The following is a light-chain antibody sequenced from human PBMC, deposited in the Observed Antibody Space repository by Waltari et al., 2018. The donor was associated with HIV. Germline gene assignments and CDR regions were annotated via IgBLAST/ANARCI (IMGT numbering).Light chain of an antibody. CDR2: EIS. V-gene: IGLV2-14*03. J-gene: IGLJ2*01. CDR3: TKYTSTNVLIL. CDR1: IGALTY. Sequence: QSAPTQPASVSGSPGQSIPISCNNIGALTYVSWYQQYPGKAPKLLIYEISNRPSGISSRFSGSKSGDTASLTISGLQADDEADYFCTKYTSTNVLILFGGGTKVTVL.